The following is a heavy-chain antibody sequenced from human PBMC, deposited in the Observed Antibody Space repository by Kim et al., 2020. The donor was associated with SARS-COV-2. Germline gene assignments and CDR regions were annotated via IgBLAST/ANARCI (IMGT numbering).Heavy chain of an antibody. J-gene: IGHJ4*02. D-gene: IGHD2-2*01. Sequence: AESVKGRFTISRDNAKNSLYLQMNSLRDEDTAVYYCARDEGYQLPYYFDYWGQGTLVTVSS. V-gene: IGHV3-48*02. CDR3: ARDEGYQLPYYFDY.